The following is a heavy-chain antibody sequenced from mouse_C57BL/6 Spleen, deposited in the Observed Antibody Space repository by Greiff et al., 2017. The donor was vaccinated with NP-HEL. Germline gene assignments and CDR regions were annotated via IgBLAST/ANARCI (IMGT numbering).Heavy chain of an antibody. CDR3: ARGGRDQGGFAY. J-gene: IGHJ3*01. CDR1: GYTFTSYW. Sequence: QVQLQQPGTELVKPGASVKLSCKASGYTFTSYWMHWVKQRPGQGLEWIGDINPSNGGTNYNEKFKSKATLTVDKSSSTAYMQLSSLTSEDSAVYYCARGGRDQGGFAYWGQGTLVTVSA. V-gene: IGHV1-53*01. D-gene: IGHD6-1*01. CDR2: INPSNGGT.